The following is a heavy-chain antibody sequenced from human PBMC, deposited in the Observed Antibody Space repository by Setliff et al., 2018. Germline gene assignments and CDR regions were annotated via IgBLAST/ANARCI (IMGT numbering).Heavy chain of an antibody. J-gene: IGHJ4*02. V-gene: IGHV3-23*01. CDR2: ISGSGGST. D-gene: IGHD2-2*01. CDR1: GFTFPDYA. Sequence: GGSLRLSCAASGFTFPDYAMSWVRQAPGKGLEWVSTISGSGGSTYYADSVKGRFTISRDNSKNTLYLQMNSLRAEDTAVYYCAKMPYQLSYYFDYWGQGTLVTVSS. CDR3: AKMPYQLSYYFDY.